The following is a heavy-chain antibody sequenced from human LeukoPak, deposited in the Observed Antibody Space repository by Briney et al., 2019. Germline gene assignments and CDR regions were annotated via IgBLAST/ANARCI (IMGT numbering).Heavy chain of an antibody. CDR3: ARAYSSSWYYFDP. CDR1: GGSISSSSYY. V-gene: IGHV4-39*07. Sequence: SETLSLTCTVSGGSISSSSYYWGWSRQPPGKGLEWIGSIYHSGSTYYNPSLKSRVTISVDTSKNQFSLKLSSVTAADTAVYYCARAYSSSWYYFDPWGQGTLVTVSS. J-gene: IGHJ5*02. D-gene: IGHD6-13*01. CDR2: IYHSGST.